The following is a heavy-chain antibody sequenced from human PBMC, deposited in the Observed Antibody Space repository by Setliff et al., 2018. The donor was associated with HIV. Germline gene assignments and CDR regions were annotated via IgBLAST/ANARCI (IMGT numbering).Heavy chain of an antibody. CDR3: ARDGRYSLNPSGWMDV. CDR1: GGSISSYY. J-gene: IGHJ6*04. V-gene: IGHV4-59*01. CDR2: IYYSGMT. Sequence: PSETLSLTCSVSGGSISSYYWSWIRQPPGKGLEWIGDIYYSGMTNYNPSLQSRVTISLDTSKNQFSLKVNSVTAADTAVYYCARDGRYSLNPSGWMDVWGKGTTVTVSS. D-gene: IGHD6-19*01.